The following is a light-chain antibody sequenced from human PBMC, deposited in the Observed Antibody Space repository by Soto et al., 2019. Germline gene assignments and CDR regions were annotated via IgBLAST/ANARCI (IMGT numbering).Light chain of an antibody. CDR2: AAS. CDR1: QSISSY. CDR3: QQSYSTLSIT. V-gene: IGKV1-39*01. Sequence: DIQMTQSPSSLSASVGDRVTITGRSSQSISSYLNWYQQKPGKAPKLLIYAASSLQSGVPSRFSGSGSGTDFTLTISSLQPEDFATYYCQQSYSTLSITFGQGTRLEIK. J-gene: IGKJ5*01.